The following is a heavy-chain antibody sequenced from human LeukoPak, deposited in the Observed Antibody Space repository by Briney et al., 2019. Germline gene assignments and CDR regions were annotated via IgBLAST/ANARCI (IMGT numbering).Heavy chain of an antibody. CDR3: AKFIAAPFYFDY. Sequence: GGSLRLSCAASGFTFSSYGMHWVRQAPGKGLEWVAVISYDASNKYYADSVKGRFTISRDSSKNTLYLQMNSLRAEDTAVYYCAKFIAAPFYFDYWGQGTLVTVSS. V-gene: IGHV3-30*18. CDR2: ISYDASNK. D-gene: IGHD6-13*01. CDR1: GFTFSSYG. J-gene: IGHJ4*02.